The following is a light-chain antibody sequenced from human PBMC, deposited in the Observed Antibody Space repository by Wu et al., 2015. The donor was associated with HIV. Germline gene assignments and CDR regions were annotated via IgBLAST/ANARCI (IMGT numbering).Light chain of an antibody. CDR1: QNIIIY. J-gene: IGKJ1*01. V-gene: IGKV3-11*01. Sequence: VLTQSPATLSLSPGETATLSCRASQNIIIYLAWYQQKPGQAPRLLIYDSSKRATGIPARFSGSGSGTDFTLTISRLEPEDFAVYYCQQYGRTFGQGTKGGNQT. CDR3: QQYGRT. CDR2: DSS.